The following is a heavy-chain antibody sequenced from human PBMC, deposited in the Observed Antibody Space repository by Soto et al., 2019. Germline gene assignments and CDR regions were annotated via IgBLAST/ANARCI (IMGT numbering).Heavy chain of an antibody. J-gene: IGHJ3*02. D-gene: IGHD6-13*01. CDR1: GYSFTSYW. CDR2: IYPGDSDT. Sequence: PGESLKISCKGSGYSFTSYWSGWVRQMPGKGLEWMGIIYPGDSDTRYSPSFQGQVTISADKSISTAYLQWSSLKASDTAMYYCATAKQQLNVNPTPFDAFDIWGQGTMVTVSS. V-gene: IGHV5-51*01. CDR3: ATAKQQLNVNPTPFDAFDI.